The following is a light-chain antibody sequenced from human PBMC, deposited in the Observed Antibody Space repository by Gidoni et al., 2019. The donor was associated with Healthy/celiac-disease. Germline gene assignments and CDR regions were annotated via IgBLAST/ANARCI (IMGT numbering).Light chain of an antibody. CDR3: QQYGSSLLT. V-gene: IGKV3-20*01. J-gene: IGKJ4*01. CDR1: QSVSSSY. Sequence: EIVLTQSPGTLSLSPGERATLSCRASQSVSSSYLAWYQQKPGQAPRLLIYGASSRATGIPDRFSGSGSGTDFTLTSSRLEPEDFAVYYCQQYGSSLLTFGGETKVEIK. CDR2: GAS.